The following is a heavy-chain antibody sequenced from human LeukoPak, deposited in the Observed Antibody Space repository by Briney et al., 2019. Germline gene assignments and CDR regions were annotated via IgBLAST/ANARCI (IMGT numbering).Heavy chain of an antibody. J-gene: IGHJ4*02. CDR3: ARDLRQWLVNFDY. V-gene: IGHV1-2*06. D-gene: IGHD6-19*01. CDR1: GYTFTGYY. CDR2: INPNSGGT. Sequence: ASVKVSCKASGYTFTGYYMHWVRQAPGQGLEWMGRINPNSGGTNYAQKFQGRVTMTTDTSISTAYMELSSLRSDDTAVYYCARDLRQWLVNFDYWGRGTGVTVSS.